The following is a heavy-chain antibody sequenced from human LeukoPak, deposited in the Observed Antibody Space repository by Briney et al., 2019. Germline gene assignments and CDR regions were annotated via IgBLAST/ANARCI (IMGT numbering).Heavy chain of an antibody. D-gene: IGHD2/OR15-2a*01. V-gene: IGHV3-21*01. CDR1: RFTFSNYA. Sequence: GGSLRLSCAASRFTFSNYAMNWVRQAPGKGLEWVSSISSSSDYIYYADSVKGRFTISRDNAKNSLYLQMKSLRAEDTAVYYCARGKTSQNIVTRKTYNWFDPWGQGTLVTVSS. CDR2: ISSSSDYI. J-gene: IGHJ5*02. CDR3: ARGKTSQNIVTRKTYNWFDP.